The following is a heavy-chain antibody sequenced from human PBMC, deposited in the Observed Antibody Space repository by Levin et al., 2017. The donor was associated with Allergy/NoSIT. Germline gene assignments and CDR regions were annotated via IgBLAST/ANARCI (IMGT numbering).Heavy chain of an antibody. Sequence: ASVKVSCKASGYTFTGYYIHWVRQAPGQGLEWMGWINPDSGGTNYAQKFQGRVTMTRDTSISTAYMGLSRLRSDDTAVYYCARDPQTGLRGARIDYWGQGTLVTVSS. CDR3: ARDPQTGLRGARIDY. V-gene: IGHV1-2*02. CDR2: INPDSGGT. D-gene: IGHD1-26*01. J-gene: IGHJ4*02. CDR1: GYTFTGYY.